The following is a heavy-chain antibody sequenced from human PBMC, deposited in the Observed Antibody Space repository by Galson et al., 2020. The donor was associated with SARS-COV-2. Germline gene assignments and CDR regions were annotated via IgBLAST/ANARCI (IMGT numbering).Heavy chain of an antibody. V-gene: IGHV2-5*02. CDR1: GFSLSTSGVG. J-gene: IGHJ4*02. Sequence: SGPTLVKPTQTLTLTCTFSGFSLSTSGVGVGWIRQPPGKALEWLALIYWDDDKRYSPSLKSRLTITKDTSKNQVVLTMTNMDPVDTATYYCAHRGWIFLTGSLDYWGQGTLVTVSS. D-gene: IGHD3-9*01. CDR2: IYWDDDK. CDR3: AHRGWIFLTGSLDY.